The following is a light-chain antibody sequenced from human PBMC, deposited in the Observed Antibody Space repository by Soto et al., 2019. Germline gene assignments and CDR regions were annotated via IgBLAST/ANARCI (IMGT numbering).Light chain of an antibody. CDR2: GAS. Sequence: ENVLTQSPGTLSLSPGEIATLSCSASQSVSSNFLAWYQQKPGQAPRLLIYGASNRATGIPDRFSGSGSGTDFTLTISRLEPEDFAVYYCQQYDSSPRTFGQGTKVDIK. CDR1: QSVSSNF. J-gene: IGKJ1*01. CDR3: QQYDSSPRT. V-gene: IGKV3-20*01.